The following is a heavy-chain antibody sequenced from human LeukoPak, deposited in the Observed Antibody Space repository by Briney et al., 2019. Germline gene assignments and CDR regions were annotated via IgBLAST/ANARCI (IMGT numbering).Heavy chain of an antibody. CDR1: GFTFSSYW. CDR3: ARDPRNVGLAP. J-gene: IGHJ5*02. CDR2: INSDGSST. Sequence: HPGGSLRLSCAASGFTFSSYWMHWVRQAPGKGLVWVSRINSDGSSTSYADSVKGRFTISRDNAKNTLYLQMNSLRVEDTAVYYCARDPRNVGLAPWGQGTLVTVSS. V-gene: IGHV3-74*01. D-gene: IGHD2-15*01.